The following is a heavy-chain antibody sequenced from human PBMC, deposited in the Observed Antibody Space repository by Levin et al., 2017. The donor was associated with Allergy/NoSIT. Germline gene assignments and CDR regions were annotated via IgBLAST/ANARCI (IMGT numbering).Heavy chain of an antibody. V-gene: IGHV3-21*01. J-gene: IGHJ4*02. CDR2: ISSSSSYI. Sequence: PGGSLRLSCAASGFTFSSYSMNWVRQAPGKGLEWVSSISSSSSYIYYADSVKGRFTISRDNAKNSLYLQMNSLRAEDTAVYYCARGVYCSGGSCIFDYWGQGTLVTVSS. CDR3: ARGVYCSGGSCIFDY. D-gene: IGHD2-15*01. CDR1: GFTFSSYS.